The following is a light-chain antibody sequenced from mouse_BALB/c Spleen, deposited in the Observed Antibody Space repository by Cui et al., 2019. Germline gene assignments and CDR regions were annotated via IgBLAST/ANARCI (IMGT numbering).Light chain of an antibody. CDR1: QNVRTA. J-gene: IGKJ5*01. CDR3: LQHWNYQLT. CDR2: LAS. V-gene: IGKV6-14*01. Sequence: DIVMTQSQKFMSTSVGDRVSITCKASQNVRTAVAWYQQKPGQSPKALIYLASNRHTGVPDRFTGSGSGTDFTLTISNVQSEDLADYFCLQHWNYQLTFGAGTKLELK.